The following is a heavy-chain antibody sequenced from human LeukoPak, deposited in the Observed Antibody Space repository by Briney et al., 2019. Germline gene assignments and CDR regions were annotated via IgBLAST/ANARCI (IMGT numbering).Heavy chain of an antibody. CDR3: ARGRGYYEEEVGY. Sequence: ASVKLSCKASGSTCTIYYMHWVRHPPGQGLELMGIINPSGGSTSYAQKFQGRVTMTRDTSTSTVYMELSSLRSEDTAVYYCARGRGYYEEEVGYWGQGTLVTVSS. D-gene: IGHD3-22*01. CDR1: GSTCTIYY. J-gene: IGHJ4*02. V-gene: IGHV1-46*01. CDR2: INPSGGST.